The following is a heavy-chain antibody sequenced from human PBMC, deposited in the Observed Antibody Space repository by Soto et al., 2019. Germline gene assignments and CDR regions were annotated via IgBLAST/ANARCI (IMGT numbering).Heavy chain of an antibody. Sequence: GASVKVSCKASAYTFTSMQIHWVRQAPGQGLEWMGIINPAGGRTTYAQKFQGRVTMTRDTSTSTVYMELSSLRSEDPAVYYCARGYCSDGKCYPFDYWGQGTLVTVSS. D-gene: IGHD2-15*01. CDR3: ARGYCSDGKCYPFDY. CDR2: INPAGGRT. V-gene: IGHV1-46*01. J-gene: IGHJ4*02. CDR1: AYTFTSMQ.